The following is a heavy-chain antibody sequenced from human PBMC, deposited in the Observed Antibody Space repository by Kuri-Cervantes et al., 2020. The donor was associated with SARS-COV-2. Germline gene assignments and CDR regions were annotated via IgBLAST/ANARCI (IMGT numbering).Heavy chain of an antibody. CDR2: ISGSGGST. CDR3: AKDLRAIVVVVTIDY. J-gene: IGHJ4*02. D-gene: IGHD2-15*01. Sequence: GGSLRLSCAASGFTFSSYAMHWVRQAPGKGLEWVSAISGSGGSTYYADSVKGRFTISRDNSKNTLYLQMNSLRAEDTAVYYCAKDLRAIVVVVTIDYWGQGTLVTVSS. CDR1: GFTFSSYA. V-gene: IGHV3-23*01.